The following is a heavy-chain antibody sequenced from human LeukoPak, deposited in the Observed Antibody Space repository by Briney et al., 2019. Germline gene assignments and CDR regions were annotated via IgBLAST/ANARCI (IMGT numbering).Heavy chain of an antibody. D-gene: IGHD4-11*01. Sequence: SQTLSLTCTVSGGSISSGSYYWSWIRQPAGKGLEWIGRIYTSGSANYNPSLKSRVTISVDTSKNQFSLKLSSVTAADTAVYYCARDPAGLQYYYYYMDVWGKGTTVTVSS. V-gene: IGHV4-61*02. J-gene: IGHJ6*03. CDR3: ARDPAGLQYYYYYMDV. CDR2: IYTSGSA. CDR1: GGSISSGSYY.